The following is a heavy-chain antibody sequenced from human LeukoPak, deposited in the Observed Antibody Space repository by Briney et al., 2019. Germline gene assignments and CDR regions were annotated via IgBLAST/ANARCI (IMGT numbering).Heavy chain of an antibody. V-gene: IGHV4-4*07. Sequence: SETLSLTGTGSGGSISSYYWSWIRQPAGKGLEWIGRIYTSGSTNYNPSLKSRVTISVDKSKNQFSLKLSSVTAADTAVYYCARAKDILTPTDAFDIWGQGTMVTVSS. D-gene: IGHD3-9*01. J-gene: IGHJ3*02. CDR3: ARAKDILTPTDAFDI. CDR2: IYTSGST. CDR1: GGSISSYY.